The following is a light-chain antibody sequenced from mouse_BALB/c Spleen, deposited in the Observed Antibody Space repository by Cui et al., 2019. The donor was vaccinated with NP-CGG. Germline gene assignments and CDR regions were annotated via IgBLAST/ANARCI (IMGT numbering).Light chain of an antibody. Sequence: QAVVTQESALTTSPGETVTLTCRSSTGAVTTSNYANWVQEKPDHLFTGLIGNTNNRAPGVPARFSGSLIGDKAALTNTGAQTEDEAIYFCALWYSNHWVFGGGTKLTVL. V-gene: IGLV1*01. J-gene: IGLJ1*01. CDR2: NTN. CDR1: TGAVTTSNY. CDR3: ALWYSNHWV.